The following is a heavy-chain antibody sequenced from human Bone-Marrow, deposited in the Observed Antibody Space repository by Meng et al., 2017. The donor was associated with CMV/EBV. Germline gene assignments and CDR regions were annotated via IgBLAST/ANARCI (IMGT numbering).Heavy chain of an antibody. CDR3: ARDKSGAWSFDY. CDR2: ISDDGGEK. J-gene: IGHJ4*02. D-gene: IGHD2-21*02. CDR1: GLDFSTNG. V-gene: IGHV3-30*03. Sequence: SGAASGLDFSTNGMHWVRQAPGKGLAWVARISDDGGEKFYAASVEGRFTISRDNSRNTVSLQMNSLRGDDTAVYFCARDKSGAWSFDYWGQGSLVTVSS.